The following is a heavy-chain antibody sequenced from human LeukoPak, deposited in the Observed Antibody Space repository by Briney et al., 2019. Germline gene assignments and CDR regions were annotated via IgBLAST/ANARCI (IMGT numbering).Heavy chain of an antibody. D-gene: IGHD5-24*01. J-gene: IGHJ3*02. V-gene: IGHV3-48*01. CDR1: GFTFSTYS. CDR3: ARPRDGYNLVAFDI. CDR2: FSRGGTTI. Sequence: PGGSLRLSCAASGFTFSTYSMTWVRQAPGMGLEWVSSFSRGGTTIYYADSVKGRFIISRDNAKSSLYLQMNSLRAEDTAVYYCARPRDGYNLVAFDIWGQGTMVTVSS.